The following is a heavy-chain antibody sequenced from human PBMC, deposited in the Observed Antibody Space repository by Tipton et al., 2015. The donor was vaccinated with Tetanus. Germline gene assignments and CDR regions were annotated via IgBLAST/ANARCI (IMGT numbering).Heavy chain of an antibody. J-gene: IGHJ6*02. CDR2: ISWHSGSV. Sequence: SLRLSCAASGFMFGDYAMHWVRQAPGKGLEWVSGISWHSGSVGYADSVKGRFTISRDNAKNSLYLQMNSLGAEDTALYYCAKSMSEGAVRYFDLGTMTGNDEGVYSYAMDVWGQGTTVAVSS. CDR3: AKSMSEGAVRYFDLGTMTGNDEGVYSYAMDV. V-gene: IGHV3-9*01. D-gene: IGHD3-9*01. CDR1: GFMFGDYA.